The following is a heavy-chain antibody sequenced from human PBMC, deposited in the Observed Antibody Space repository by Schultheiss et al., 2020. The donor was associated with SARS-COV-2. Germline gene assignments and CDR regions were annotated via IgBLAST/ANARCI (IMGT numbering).Heavy chain of an antibody. J-gene: IGHJ4*02. CDR3: ARGGDTATTYYFDY. CDR2: ISGYNGYT. D-gene: IGHD5-18*01. V-gene: IGHV1-18*04. CDR1: GYTFTSHG. Sequence: ASVKVSCKTSGYTFTSHGISWVRQAPGQGFEWMGWISGYNGYTDYPQKFQGRITMTTDTSTSTAYMELSSLRSEDTAVYYCARGGDTATTYYFDYWGQGTLVTVSS.